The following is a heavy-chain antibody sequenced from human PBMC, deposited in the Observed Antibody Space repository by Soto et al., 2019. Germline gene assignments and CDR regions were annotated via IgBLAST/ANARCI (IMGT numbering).Heavy chain of an antibody. J-gene: IGHJ5*01. CDR2: TSYTGNT. Sequence: SETLSLTCFVSGGSVTSHHWSWIRQFPGQGLEWIAYTSYTGNTNYNPTLQSRVTISLDTSKNQVSLELTAMTSAARGVYYCARTRVIESWIDSWGHGTLVTVSS. CDR3: ARTRVIESWIDS. D-gene: IGHD2-21*01. V-gene: IGHV4-59*02. CDR1: GGSVTSHH.